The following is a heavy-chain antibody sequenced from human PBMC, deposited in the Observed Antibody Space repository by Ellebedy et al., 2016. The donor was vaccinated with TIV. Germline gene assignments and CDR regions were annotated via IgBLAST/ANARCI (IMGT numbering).Heavy chain of an antibody. J-gene: IGHJ5*02. D-gene: IGHD3-3*01. Sequence: AASVKVSCKASGYTFTSYGISWVRQAPGQGLEWMGWISAYNGNTNYAQKLQGRVTMTTDTSTSTAYMELRSLRSDDTAVYYCARALTTYYDFWSGYYKGNWFDPWGQGTLVTVSS. CDR2: ISAYNGNT. CDR3: ARALTTYYDFWSGYYKGNWFDP. CDR1: GYTFTSYG. V-gene: IGHV1-18*01.